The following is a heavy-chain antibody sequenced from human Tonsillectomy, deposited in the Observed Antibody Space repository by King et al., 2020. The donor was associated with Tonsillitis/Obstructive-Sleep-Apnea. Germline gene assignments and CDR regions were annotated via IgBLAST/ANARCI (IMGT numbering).Heavy chain of an antibody. Sequence: VQLQESGPGLVKPSETLSLTCTVSGGSISSFYWSWIRQPPGKGLEWIGYIDYSGSTKYNPSLKSRVIISVYTSKNQFSLKLSSVTAADTAVYYCAREGDDAFDIWGQGTMVTVSS. V-gene: IGHV4-59*01. CDR3: AREGDDAFDI. J-gene: IGHJ3*02. CDR2: IDYSGST. D-gene: IGHD3-16*01. CDR1: GGSISSFY.